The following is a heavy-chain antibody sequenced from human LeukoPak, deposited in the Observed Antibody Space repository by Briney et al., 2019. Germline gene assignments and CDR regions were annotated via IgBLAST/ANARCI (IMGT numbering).Heavy chain of an antibody. CDR1: GGTFSSYA. CDR3: ARASLSSSWYTPSEPYYYYYYGMDV. J-gene: IGHJ6*04. Sequence: SVKVSCKASGGTFSSYAISWVRQAPGQGLEWMGGIIPIFGTANYAQKFQGRVTITADESTSTAYMELSSLRSEDTAVYYCARASLSSSWYTPSEPYYYYYYGMDVWSKGTTVTVSS. V-gene: IGHV1-69*13. CDR2: IIPIFGTA. D-gene: IGHD6-13*01.